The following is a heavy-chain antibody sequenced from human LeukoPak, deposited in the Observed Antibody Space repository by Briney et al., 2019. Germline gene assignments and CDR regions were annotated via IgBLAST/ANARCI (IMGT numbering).Heavy chain of an antibody. Sequence: PGESLRLSCAASGFTVSTNYMNWVRQAPGKGLEWVSILYSGSDTYYADSVKGRFTISRDSSKNILSLQMNNLRAEDTAVYYCARVGDRFHWYLDLWGRGTLVTVSS. J-gene: IGHJ2*01. CDR2: LYSGSDT. D-gene: IGHD3-10*01. V-gene: IGHV3-53*01. CDR3: ARVGDRFHWYLDL. CDR1: GFTVSTNY.